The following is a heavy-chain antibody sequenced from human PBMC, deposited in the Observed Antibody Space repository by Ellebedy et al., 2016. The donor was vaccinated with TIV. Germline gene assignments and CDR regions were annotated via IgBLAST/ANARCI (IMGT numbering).Heavy chain of an antibody. CDR1: VGTLRSYA. Sequence: AASVKVSCKASVGTLRSYAISWVRQAPGQALEWMGWISAYNGNTNYAQKLQGRVTMTTDTSTSTAYMELRSLRSDDTAVYDCASSNCIAAAGPCAFDIWGQGTMVTVSS. CDR2: ISAYNGNT. CDR3: ASSNCIAAAGPCAFDI. D-gene: IGHD6-13*01. V-gene: IGHV1-18*01. J-gene: IGHJ3*02.